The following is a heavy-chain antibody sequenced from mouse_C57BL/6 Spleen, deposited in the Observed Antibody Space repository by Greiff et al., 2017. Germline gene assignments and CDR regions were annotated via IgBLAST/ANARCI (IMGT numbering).Heavy chain of an antibody. CDR3: ARGGNWDVGDY. D-gene: IGHD4-1*01. CDR2: IDPSDSYT. V-gene: IGHV1-69*01. Sequence: VQLQQPGAELVMPGASVKLSCKASGYTFPSYWMHWVKQRPGQGLEWIGEIDPSDSYTNYNQKFKGKSTLTVDKSSSTAYMQLSSLTSEDSAVYYCARGGNWDVGDYWGQGTTLTVSS. CDR1: GYTFPSYW. J-gene: IGHJ2*01.